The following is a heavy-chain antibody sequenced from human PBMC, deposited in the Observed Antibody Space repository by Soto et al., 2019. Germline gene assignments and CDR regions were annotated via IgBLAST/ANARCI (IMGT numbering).Heavy chain of an antibody. V-gene: IGHV3-9*01. D-gene: IGHD1-26*01. J-gene: IGHJ4*02. CDR2: ISWNSGSI. CDR1: GFTFDDYA. Sequence: GGSLRLSCAASGFTFDDYAMHWVRQAPGKGLEWVSGISWNSGSIGYADSVKGRFTISRDNAKNSLYLQMNSLRAEDTALYYCAKDKRQWELAFDYWGQGTLVTVSS. CDR3: AKDKRQWELAFDY.